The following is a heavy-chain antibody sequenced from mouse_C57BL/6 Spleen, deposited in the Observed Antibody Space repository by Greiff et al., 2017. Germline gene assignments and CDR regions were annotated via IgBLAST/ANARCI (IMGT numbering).Heavy chain of an antibody. J-gene: IGHJ2*01. CDR2: IYPSDSET. Sequence: QVQLQQPGAELVRPGSSVKLSCKASGYTFTSYWMDWVKQRPGQGLEWIGNIYPSDSETHYNQKFKDKATLTVDKSSSTAYMQLSSLTSEDSAVYYCARRDGNYYFDYWGQGTTRTVSS. CDR1: GYTFTSYW. V-gene: IGHV1-61*01. D-gene: IGHD2-1*01. CDR3: ARRDGNYYFDY.